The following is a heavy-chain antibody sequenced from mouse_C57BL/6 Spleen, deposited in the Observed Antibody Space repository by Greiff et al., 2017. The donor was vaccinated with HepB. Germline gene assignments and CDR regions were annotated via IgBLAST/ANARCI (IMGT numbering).Heavy chain of an antibody. CDR3: ARRSTGIAWFAY. V-gene: IGHV1-50*01. D-gene: IGHD4-1*02. CDR2: IDPSDSYT. J-gene: IGHJ3*01. CDR1: GYTFTSYW. Sequence: VQLQQPGAELVKPGASVKLSCKASGYTFTSYWMQWVKQRPGQGLEWIGEIDPSDSYTNYNQKFKGKATLTVDTSSSTAYMQLSSLTSEDSAVYYCARRSTGIAWFAYWGQGTLVTVSA.